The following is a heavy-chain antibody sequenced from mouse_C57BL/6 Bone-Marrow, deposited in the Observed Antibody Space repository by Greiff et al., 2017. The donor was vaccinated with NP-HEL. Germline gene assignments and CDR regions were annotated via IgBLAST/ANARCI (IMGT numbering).Heavy chain of an antibody. CDR1: GFTFSSYA. J-gene: IGHJ2*01. CDR2: ISSGGDYI. Sequence: EVMLVESGEGLVKPGGSLTLSCAASGFTFSSYAMSWVRQTPEKRLEWVAYISSGGDYIYYADTVKGRFTISRDNARNTLYLQMSSLKSEDTAMDYCTRDRGGYDGYFDYWGQGTTLTVSS. V-gene: IGHV5-9-1*02. CDR3: TRDRGGYDGYFDY. D-gene: IGHD2-2*01.